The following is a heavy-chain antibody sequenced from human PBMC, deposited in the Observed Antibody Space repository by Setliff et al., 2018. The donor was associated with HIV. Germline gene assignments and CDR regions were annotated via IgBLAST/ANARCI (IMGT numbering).Heavy chain of an antibody. Sequence: SVKVSCKGSGGTFSSYAISWVRQAPGQGLEWMGGIIPIFGTANYAQKFQGRVTITTDESTSTAYMELSSLRSEDTAVYYCAISIPPDAFDIWGQGTMVTVSS. CDR1: GGTFSSYA. CDR2: IIPIFGTA. CDR3: AISIPPDAFDI. J-gene: IGHJ3*02. V-gene: IGHV1-69*05.